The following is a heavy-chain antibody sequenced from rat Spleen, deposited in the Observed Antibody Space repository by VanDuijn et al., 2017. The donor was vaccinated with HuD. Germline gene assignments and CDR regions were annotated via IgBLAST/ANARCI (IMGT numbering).Heavy chain of an antibody. J-gene: IGHJ2*01. D-gene: IGHD4-6*01. CDR2: IRGAGNT. CDR3: TSDRILRSTGFDY. Sequence: EVQLQESGPGLVKPSPSLSLTCSVTGYSITNTYRWNWIRKFPGNKLEWVGYIRGAGNTHYNPSLRRRVSITRDTSKNQFFLQVNSVTAEDTATYYCTSDRILRSTGFDYCGQGVMVTVSS. CDR1: GYSITNTYR. V-gene: IGHV3-3*01.